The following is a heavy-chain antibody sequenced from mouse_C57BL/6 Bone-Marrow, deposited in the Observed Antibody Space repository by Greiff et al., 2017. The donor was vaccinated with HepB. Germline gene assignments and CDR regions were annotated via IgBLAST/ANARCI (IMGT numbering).Heavy chain of an antibody. CDR3: ARYNYGYDED. V-gene: IGHV1-80*01. J-gene: IGHJ2*01. CDR1: GYAFSSYW. Sequence: VQVVESGAELVKPGASVKISCKASGYAFSSYWMNWVKQRPGKGLEWIGQIYPGDGDTNYNGKFKGKATLTADKSSSTAYMQLSSLTSEDSAVYFCARYNYGYDEDWGQGTTLTVSS. D-gene: IGHD2-2*01. CDR2: IYPGDGDT.